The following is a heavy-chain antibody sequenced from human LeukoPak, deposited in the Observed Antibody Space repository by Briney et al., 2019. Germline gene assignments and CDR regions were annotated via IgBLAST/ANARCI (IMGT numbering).Heavy chain of an antibody. V-gene: IGHV4-4*07. J-gene: IGHJ4*02. CDR1: GVSINSHD. CDR3: ARALNPLQGTYFFDY. D-gene: IGHD2-15*01. CDR2: IYISEST. Sequence: PSETLTLSCSASGVSINSHDWTWIRQPAGKGLEWIGRIYISESTHYSPSLKSRVTMSVDTSKNQFSLNLIPVTAADTAVYYCARALNPLQGTYFFDYWGQGTLVTVSS.